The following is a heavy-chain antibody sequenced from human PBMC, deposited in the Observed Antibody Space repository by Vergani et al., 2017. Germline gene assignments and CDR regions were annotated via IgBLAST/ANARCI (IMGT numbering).Heavy chain of an antibody. V-gene: IGHV3-21*04. J-gene: IGHJ3*02. Sequence: EVQLVESGGGLVKPGGSLRLSCAASGFTFSSYSMNWVRQAPGKGLEWVSTLSASDRRTHYADSVKGRFSISRDNSKNTLFLHMNSLRPEDTAVYYCAKVGRSELAGTFGAFDIWVQGTTVTVSS. CDR1: GFTFSSYS. D-gene: IGHD6-19*01. CDR2: LSASDRRT. CDR3: AKVGRSELAGTFGAFDI.